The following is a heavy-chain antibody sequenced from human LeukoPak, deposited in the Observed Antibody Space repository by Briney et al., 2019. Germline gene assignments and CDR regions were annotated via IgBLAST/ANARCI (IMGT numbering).Heavy chain of an antibody. Sequence: GESLKISCKGSGYSFTNYWIGWVRQMPGKGLEWMGIIYPGDSDTRYSPSFQGQVTISADRSISTAYLRWSSLKASDTAIYYCARPMDSSGFYPHDAFDIWGQGTSVTVSS. J-gene: IGHJ3*02. CDR3: ARPMDSSGFYPHDAFDI. CDR1: GYSFTNYW. D-gene: IGHD3-22*01. CDR2: IYPGDSDT. V-gene: IGHV5-51*01.